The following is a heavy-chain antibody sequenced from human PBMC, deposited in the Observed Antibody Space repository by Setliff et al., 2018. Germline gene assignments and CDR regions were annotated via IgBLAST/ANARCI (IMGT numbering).Heavy chain of an antibody. CDR1: GYTFTSYA. D-gene: IGHD3-3*01. CDR2: INAGNGNT. J-gene: IGHJ5*02. Sequence: ASVKVSCKASGYTFTSYATHWVRQAPGQRLEWMGWINAGNGNTKYSQKFQGRVTITRDTSANTAYMELSSLRSEDTAVYYCARDTYIGDFWSGYYIQGQFDPWGQGTLVTVSS. CDR3: ARDTYIGDFWSGYYIQGQFDP. V-gene: IGHV1-3*01.